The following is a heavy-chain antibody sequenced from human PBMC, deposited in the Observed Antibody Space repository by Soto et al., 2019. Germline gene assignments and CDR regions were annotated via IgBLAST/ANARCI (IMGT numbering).Heavy chain of an antibody. CDR1: GFSFRSYY. D-gene: IGHD3-10*01. V-gene: IGHV3-21*06. Sequence: EVQLVESGGGLVQPGGSLRLSCAASGFSFRSYYMNWVRQAPGRGLEWVSSISPSSSFLNYADSVKGRFTISRDNAKSSVNLKMNSLRAEDTAVYYCATVGTDYGSGSPYYSDYWGQGTLVTVSS. J-gene: IGHJ4*02. CDR2: ISPSSSFL. CDR3: ATVGTDYGSGSPYYSDY.